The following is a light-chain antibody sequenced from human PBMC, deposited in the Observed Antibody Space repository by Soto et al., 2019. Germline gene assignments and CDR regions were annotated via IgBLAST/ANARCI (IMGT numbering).Light chain of an antibody. CDR1: QSVSSN. J-gene: IGKJ1*01. V-gene: IGKV3-15*01. Sequence: EMVMTRSPATLSVSPGERAALSCRASQSVSSNLAWYQQKPGQAPRLLIYGASTRAAGIPARFSGSGSGTEFTLTISSLQSEDSAVYYCQQYNDWWTFGQGTKVEIK. CDR2: GAS. CDR3: QQYNDWWT.